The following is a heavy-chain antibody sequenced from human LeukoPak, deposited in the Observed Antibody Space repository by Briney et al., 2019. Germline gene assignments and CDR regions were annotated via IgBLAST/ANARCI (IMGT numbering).Heavy chain of an antibody. D-gene: IGHD3-10*01. V-gene: IGHV1-69*05. CDR2: IIPIFGTA. CDR1: GGTFSSYA. Sequence: GSSVKVSCKASGGTFSSYAISWVRQAPGQGLEWMGGIIPIFGTANYAQKFQGRVTITTDESTSTVYMELSSLRSEDTAVYYCAGDRDHSGFYYFDYWGQGTLVTVSS. CDR3: AGDRDHSGFYYFDY. J-gene: IGHJ4*02.